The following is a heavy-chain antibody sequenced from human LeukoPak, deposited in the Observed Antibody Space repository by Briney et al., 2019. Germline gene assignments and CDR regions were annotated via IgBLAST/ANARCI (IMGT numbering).Heavy chain of an antibody. D-gene: IGHD4-11*01. CDR3: ARDSLVTTKDYYYYYYMDV. CDR2: ISGSGGST. CDR1: GFTFSSYA. V-gene: IGHV3-23*01. Sequence: GGSLRLSCAASGFTFSSYAMSWVRQAPGKGLEWVSAISGSGGSTYYADSVKGRFTISRDNAKNSLYLQMNSLRAEDTAVYYYARDSLVTTKDYYYYYYMDVWGKGTTVTVSS. J-gene: IGHJ6*03.